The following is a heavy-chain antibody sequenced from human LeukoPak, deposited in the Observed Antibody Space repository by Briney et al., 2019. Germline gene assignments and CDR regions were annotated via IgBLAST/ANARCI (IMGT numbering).Heavy chain of an antibody. D-gene: IGHD3-10*01. CDR3: ARDLGWFGELLPDY. CDR1: GFTFSSYA. V-gene: IGHV3-30-3*01. J-gene: IGHJ4*02. CDR2: ISYDGSNK. Sequence: GRSLRLSCAASGFTFSSYAMHWVRQAPGKGLEWVAVISYDGSNKYYGDSVKGRFTISRDNSKNTLDLQMNNLSADDTAVYFCARDLGWFGELLPDYWGRGTLVSVSS.